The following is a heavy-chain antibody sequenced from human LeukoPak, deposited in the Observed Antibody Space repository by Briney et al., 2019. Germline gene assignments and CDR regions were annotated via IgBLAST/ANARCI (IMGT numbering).Heavy chain of an antibody. CDR1: GGSISSSSYY. J-gene: IGHJ4*02. Sequence: PSETLSLTCTVSGGSISSSSYYWGWIRQPPGRGLEWIGSFYYTGSTYYNPSLNSRLTISVDTSKNQFSLKLSSVTAADTAVYYCARLFRGDGSNYPDYWGQGTLVTVAS. CDR2: FYYTGST. V-gene: IGHV4-39*01. CDR3: ARLFRGDGSNYPDY. D-gene: IGHD5-24*01.